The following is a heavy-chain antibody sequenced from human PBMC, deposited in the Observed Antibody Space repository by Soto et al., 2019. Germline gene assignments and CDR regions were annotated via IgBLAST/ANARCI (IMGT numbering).Heavy chain of an antibody. Sequence: QVQLVQSGAEVKKPGASVQVSCKTSGYTFTSYDINWVRQAPGQGLEWVGWMNTNSDDTRSAQKFRGRLTLTRDKSMRAVYMKLSNLRPDDSAVYYWAREWSAAGHFYGMDVWGQGTTVAVSS. CDR3: AREWSAAGHFYGMDV. CDR2: MNTNSDDT. V-gene: IGHV1-8*01. D-gene: IGHD6-13*01. CDR1: GYTFTSYD. J-gene: IGHJ6*02.